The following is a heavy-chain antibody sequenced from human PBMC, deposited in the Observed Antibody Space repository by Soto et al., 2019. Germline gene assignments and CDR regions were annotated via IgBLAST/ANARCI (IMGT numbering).Heavy chain of an antibody. CDR2: TSYGGSE. V-gene: IGHV3-30*18. D-gene: IGHD1-26*01. CDR3: AKDRPLSGSYLLAS. Sequence: QVQLVESGGGVVQPGRSLRLSCAASGFSLSTYGMHWVRQAPGKGLEWVAVTSYGGSEDYAESVKGRFTISRDNSKNTLYLQMNSLRAEDTAVYYCAKDRPLSGSYLLASWGQGTLVTVSS. CDR1: GFSLSTYG. J-gene: IGHJ5*02.